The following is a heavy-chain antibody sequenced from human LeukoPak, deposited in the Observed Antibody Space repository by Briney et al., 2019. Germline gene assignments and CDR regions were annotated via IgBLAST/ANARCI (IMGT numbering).Heavy chain of an antibody. CDR2: IWYDGSNK. J-gene: IGHJ4*02. Sequence: PGRSLRLSCAASGFTFSSYGVHWVRQAPGKGLEWVSLIWYDGSNKYYADSVKGRFTISRDNSKNTLNLQMNSLRAEDTALYYCARDRAMVVGSSWYYDYWGQGTLVTVSS. CDR3: ARDRAMVVGSSWYYDY. CDR1: GFTFSSYG. D-gene: IGHD5-18*01. V-gene: IGHV3-33*01.